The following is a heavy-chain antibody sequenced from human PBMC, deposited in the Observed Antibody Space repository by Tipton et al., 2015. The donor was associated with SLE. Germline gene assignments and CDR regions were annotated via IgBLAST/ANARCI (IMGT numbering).Heavy chain of an antibody. V-gene: IGHV3-49*04. CDR2: IRGKAYGGTT. CDR1: GFTFGTFG. CDR3: TRDSWFGDYYMQF. D-gene: IGHD3-10*01. J-gene: IGHJ6*03. Sequence: SLRLSCTGSGFTFGTFGLSWVRQAPGKALEWVAFIRGKAYGGTTEYAASVEGRFIISRDDSKSIVHLQMNSLRTEDSGIYFCTRDSWFGDYYMQFWGRGTTVTVS.